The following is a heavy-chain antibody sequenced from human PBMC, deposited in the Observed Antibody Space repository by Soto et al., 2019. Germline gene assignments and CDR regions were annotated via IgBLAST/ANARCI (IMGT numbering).Heavy chain of an antibody. CDR2: INHSGST. V-gene: IGHV4-34*01. J-gene: IGHJ4*02. D-gene: IGHD3-22*01. Sequence: SETLSLTCAVYGGSFSGYYWSWIRQPPGKGLEWIGEINHSGSTNYNPSLKSRVTISVDTSKNQFSLKLSSVTAADTAVYYCARVRIYDSSGYYRDFDYWGQGTMVTV. CDR1: GGSFSGYY. CDR3: ARVRIYDSSGYYRDFDY.